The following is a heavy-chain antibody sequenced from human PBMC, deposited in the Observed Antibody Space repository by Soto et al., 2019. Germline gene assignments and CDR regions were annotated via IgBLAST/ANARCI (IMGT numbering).Heavy chain of an antibody. CDR3: ARGEDFWSGHFDY. J-gene: IGHJ4*02. V-gene: IGHV4-34*01. D-gene: IGHD3-3*01. CDR2: INHSGST. CDR1: GGSFSGYY. Sequence: PSETLSLTCAVYGGSFSGYYWSWIRQPPGKGLEWIGEINHSGSTNYNPSLKSRVTISVDTSKNQLSLKLSSVTAADTAVYYCARGEDFWSGHFDYWGQGTLVTVSS.